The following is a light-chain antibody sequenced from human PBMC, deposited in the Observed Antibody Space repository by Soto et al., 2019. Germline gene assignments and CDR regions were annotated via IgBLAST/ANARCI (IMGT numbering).Light chain of an antibody. Sequence: EIVLTQSPGTLSLSPGERATLSCRASQNINSDYFAWYQQKPGQPPRLLIYGASTRATGIPARFSGSGSGTEFTLTISSLQSVDFAVYSCQQYNNWPWTFGQGTKVDIK. J-gene: IGKJ1*01. CDR3: QQYNNWPWT. CDR2: GAS. CDR1: QNINSD. V-gene: IGKV3-15*01.